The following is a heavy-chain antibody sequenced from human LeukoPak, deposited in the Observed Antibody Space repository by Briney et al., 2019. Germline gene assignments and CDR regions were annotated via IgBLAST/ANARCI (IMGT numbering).Heavy chain of an antibody. D-gene: IGHD3-10*01. CDR3: ARGSSSQYFRF. J-gene: IGHJ1*01. V-gene: IGHV1-18*01. Sequence: ASVKVSCKASGYAVSSHPVSWVRQAPGQGLEWMGWISAYSGNTSYAQRFQGRVTMSTEASTNTAYMELTSLRSDDTAIYFCARGSSSQYFRFWGQGTLVTVSS. CDR2: ISAYSGNT. CDR1: GYAVSSHP.